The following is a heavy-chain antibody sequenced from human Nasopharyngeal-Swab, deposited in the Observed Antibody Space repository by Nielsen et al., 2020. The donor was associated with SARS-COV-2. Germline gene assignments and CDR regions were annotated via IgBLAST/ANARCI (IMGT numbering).Heavy chain of an antibody. V-gene: IGHV5-51*01. CDR3: ARRAARDGYNYEVDP. Sequence: GGSLRLSCTGFGYSFANYWIGWVRQMPGKGLEWMGSIYPGNSDTRYSPSFHGRVTISADKSINTAYLQWNSLRASDTAMYFCARRAARDGYNYEVDPWGQGTLVTVSS. CDR2: IYPGNSDT. J-gene: IGHJ5*02. D-gene: IGHD5-24*01. CDR1: GYSFANYW.